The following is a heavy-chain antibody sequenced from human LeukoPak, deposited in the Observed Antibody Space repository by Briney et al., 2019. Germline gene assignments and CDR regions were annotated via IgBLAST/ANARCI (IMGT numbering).Heavy chain of an antibody. CDR1: GGSFSGYY. CDR2: INHSGST. V-gene: IGHV4-34*01. D-gene: IGHD2-2*01. J-gene: IGHJ5*02. CDR3: ASFGGRYQLLKYRNWFDP. Sequence: SETLSLTCAVYGGSFSGYYWSWNRQPPGKGLEWIGEINHSGSTNYNPSLKSRVTISVDTSKNQFSLRLSSVIAADTAVYYCASFGGRYQLLKYRNWFDPWGQGTLVTVSS.